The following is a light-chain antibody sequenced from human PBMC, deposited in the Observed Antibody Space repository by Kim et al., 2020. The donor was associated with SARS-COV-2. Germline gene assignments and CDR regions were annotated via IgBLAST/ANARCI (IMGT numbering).Light chain of an antibody. CDR2: LGSDGRQ. J-gene: IGLJ2*01. Sequence: VKLTCTLSRGHTEYAIAWHQQQPEKGPRYLMKLGSDGRQSRGDGIPDRFSGSSSGAERYLTISSLQSEDEADYYCQTWGTGSGVVFGGGTQLTVL. V-gene: IGLV4-69*01. CDR1: RGHTEYA. CDR3: QTWGTGSGVV.